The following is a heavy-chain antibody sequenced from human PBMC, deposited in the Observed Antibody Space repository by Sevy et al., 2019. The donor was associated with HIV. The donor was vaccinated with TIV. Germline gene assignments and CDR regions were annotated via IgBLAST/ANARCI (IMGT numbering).Heavy chain of an antibody. D-gene: IGHD3-9*01. Sequence: SETLSLTCAVSAYSVSSAYSWGWIRQPPGKGLEWIGNSYQSGNTYYNPSLKSRAINPVDTSNNQFSLRLTSVTAADAAVDYCAGFGGLLIISGDVFEIWGQGTMVTVSS. J-gene: IGHJ3*02. CDR2: SYQSGNT. V-gene: IGHV4-38-2*01. CDR1: AYSVSSAYS. CDR3: AGFGGLLIISGDVFEI.